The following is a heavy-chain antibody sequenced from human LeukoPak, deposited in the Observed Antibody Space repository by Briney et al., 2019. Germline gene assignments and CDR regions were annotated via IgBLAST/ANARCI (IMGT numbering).Heavy chain of an antibody. J-gene: IGHJ4*02. CDR1: GGSISSYY. Sequence: PSETLSLTCTVSGGSISSYYWSWTRQPAGKGLEWIGRIYTSGSTNYNPSLKSRVTMSVDTSKNQFSLKLSSVTAADTAVYYCARDARYYDFWSGYYKAPYYFDYWGQGTMVTVSS. CDR2: IYTSGST. CDR3: ARDARYYDFWSGYYKAPYYFDY. V-gene: IGHV4-4*07. D-gene: IGHD3-3*01.